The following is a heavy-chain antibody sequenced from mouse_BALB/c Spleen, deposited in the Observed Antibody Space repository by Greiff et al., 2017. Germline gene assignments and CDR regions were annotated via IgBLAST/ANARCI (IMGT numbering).Heavy chain of an antibody. V-gene: IGHV1-31*01. Sequence: VQLQQSGPELVKPGASVKISCKASGYSFTGYYMHWVKQSHVKSLEWIGRINPYNGATSYNQNFKDKASLTVDKSSSTAYMELHSLTSEDSAVYYCARGGYYGSSYWYFDVWGAGTTVTVSS. J-gene: IGHJ1*01. CDR1: GYSFTGYY. D-gene: IGHD1-1*01. CDR2: INPYNGAT. CDR3: ARGGYYGSSYWYFDV.